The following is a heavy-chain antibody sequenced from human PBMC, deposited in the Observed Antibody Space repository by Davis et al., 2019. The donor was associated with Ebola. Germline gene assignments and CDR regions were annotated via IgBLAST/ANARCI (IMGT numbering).Heavy chain of an antibody. CDR1: GGSFSGYY. V-gene: IGHV4-34*01. D-gene: IGHD2-8*01. Sequence: ETLSLTCAVYGGSFSGYYWSWIRQPPGKGLEWIGEINHSGNTNYNPSLKSRVSMSVDTSKNQFSLTVNTVTTADTAVYYCARGLPMGILWGQGSLVTVSS. CDR3: ARGLPMGIL. J-gene: IGHJ4*02. CDR2: INHSGNT.